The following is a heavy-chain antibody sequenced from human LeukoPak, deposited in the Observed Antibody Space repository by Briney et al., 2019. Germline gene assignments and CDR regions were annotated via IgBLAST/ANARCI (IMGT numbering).Heavy chain of an antibody. CDR2: ITSDGSNT. Sequence: GGSLRLSCAASGFTFSSYWMHWVRQAPGKGLVWVSRITSDGSNTNYADSVKGRFTISRDNAKSTLYLHMNSLRAEDTAVYYCARGGRIQLERRGYFDYWGQGTLVTVSS. D-gene: IGHD1-1*01. CDR3: ARGGRIQLERRGYFDY. CDR1: GFTFSSYW. V-gene: IGHV3-74*01. J-gene: IGHJ4*02.